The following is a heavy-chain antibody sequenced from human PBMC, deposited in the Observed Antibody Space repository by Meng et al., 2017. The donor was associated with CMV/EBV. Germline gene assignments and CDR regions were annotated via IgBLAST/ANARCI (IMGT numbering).Heavy chain of an antibody. D-gene: IGHD3-3*01. V-gene: IGHV3-23*01. CDR1: GFTFSSYA. CDR2: ISGSGGST. CDR3: ATETIFGVASYGMDV. Sequence: GESLKISCAASGFTFSSYAMSWVRQAPGKGLEWVSAISGSGGSTYYADSVKGRFTISRDNSKNTLYLQMNSLRAEDTAVYYCATETIFGVASYGMDVWGQGTTVTV. J-gene: IGHJ6*02.